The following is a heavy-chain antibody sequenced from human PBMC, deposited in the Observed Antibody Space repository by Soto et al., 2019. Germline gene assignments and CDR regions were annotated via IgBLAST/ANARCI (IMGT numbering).Heavy chain of an antibody. Sequence: GGSLRLSCAASGFAFSGSAIHWFRQASGKGLEWVGRVGTKANSYATQYSASVKGRFTISRDDSKNTAYLQLNSLKAEDTARYFCTRVCSGGTCYFDPWGQGTLVTVSS. J-gene: IGHJ5*02. D-gene: IGHD2-15*01. CDR3: TRVCSGGTCYFDP. V-gene: IGHV3-73*01. CDR2: VGTKANSYAT. CDR1: GFAFSGSA.